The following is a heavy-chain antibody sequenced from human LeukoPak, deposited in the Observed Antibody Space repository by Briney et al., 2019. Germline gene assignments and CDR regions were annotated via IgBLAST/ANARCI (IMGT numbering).Heavy chain of an antibody. Sequence: SETLSLTCTVSGGSISSSSYYWGWIRQPPGKGLEWIGSIYYSGSTYYNPSLKSRITISVDTSKNQFSLKLSSVIAADTAVYYCARVRYSSGWYLADYWGQGTLVTVSS. D-gene: IGHD6-19*01. CDR2: IYYSGST. J-gene: IGHJ4*02. V-gene: IGHV4-39*07. CDR3: ARVRYSSGWYLADY. CDR1: GGSISSSSYY.